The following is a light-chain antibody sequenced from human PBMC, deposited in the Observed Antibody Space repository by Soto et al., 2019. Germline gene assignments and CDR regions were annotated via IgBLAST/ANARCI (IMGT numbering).Light chain of an antibody. CDR1: QSVSSSY. Sequence: EIVLTQSPGTLSLSPGERATLSCRASQSVSSSYLAWYQQRPGQAPRLLIYVASNRATGTPDRFSGSGSGTDFTLTISRLEPEDFAVYYCQQYGTSPITFGQGTQLEIK. J-gene: IGKJ5*01. V-gene: IGKV3-20*01. CDR3: QQYGTSPIT. CDR2: VAS.